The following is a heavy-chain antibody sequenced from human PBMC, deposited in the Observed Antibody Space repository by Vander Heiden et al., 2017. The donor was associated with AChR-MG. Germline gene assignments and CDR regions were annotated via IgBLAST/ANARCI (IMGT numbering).Heavy chain of an antibody. CDR2: ISAGGEST. V-gene: IGHV3-23*01. CDR3: AKYLTVPAASFDY. CDR1: GFTFSSSA. J-gene: IGHJ4*02. Sequence: EVQLLESGGDLVQPGGSLRLSCAASGFTFSSSAMGWVRQGPGKGLEWGSTISAGGESTYYADSVRGRFTISRDNSKNTLYLQINSLRAEDTAIYYCAKYLTVPAASFDYWGQGTLVTVSS. D-gene: IGHD2-2*01.